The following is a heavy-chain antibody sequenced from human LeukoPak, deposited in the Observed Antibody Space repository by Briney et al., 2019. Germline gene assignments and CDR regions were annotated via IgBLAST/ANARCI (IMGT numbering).Heavy chain of an antibody. D-gene: IGHD3-22*01. CDR3: ARDKDYYDSSGYLY. Sequence: PSETLSLTCNVSNFSISSGYYWGWIRKPQGKGLEWIGSVYHSGSTYYNPSLKSRVTISVGTSKNQFSLKLKSVTAADTAVYYCARDKDYYDSSGYLYWGQGILVTVSS. CDR1: NFSISSGYY. CDR2: VYHSGST. V-gene: IGHV4-38-2*02. J-gene: IGHJ4*02.